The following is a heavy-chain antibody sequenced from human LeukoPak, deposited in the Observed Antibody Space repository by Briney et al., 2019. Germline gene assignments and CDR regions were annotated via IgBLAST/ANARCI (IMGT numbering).Heavy chain of an antibody. CDR3: ARVDEWLATDN. CDR1: GFTFSSYA. V-gene: IGHV3-23*01. Sequence: GGSLRLSCAASGFTFSSYAMSWVRQAPGKGLEWVSAISGSGGSTYYAGSVKGRFTISRDNAKNSLDLQMNSLRAEDTAVYYCARVDEWLATDNWGQGTLVTVSS. J-gene: IGHJ4*02. D-gene: IGHD6-19*01. CDR2: ISGSGGST.